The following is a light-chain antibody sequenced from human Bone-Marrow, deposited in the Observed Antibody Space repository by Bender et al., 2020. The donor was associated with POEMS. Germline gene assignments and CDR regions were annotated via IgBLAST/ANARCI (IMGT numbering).Light chain of an antibody. CDR1: SSNIGAGYE. CDR3: VAWDASLNGWV. V-gene: IGLV1-50*01. Sequence: QSVLTQPPSVSGAPGQRVTISCTGSSSNIGAGYEVHWYQQLPGTAPKLLIYSNINRPSGVPDRFSGSKSGTSASLAITGLQSDDEAVYFCVAWDASLNGWVFGGGTKLTVL. CDR2: SNI. J-gene: IGLJ3*02.